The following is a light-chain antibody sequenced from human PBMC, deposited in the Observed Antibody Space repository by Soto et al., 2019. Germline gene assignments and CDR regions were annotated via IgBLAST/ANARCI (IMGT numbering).Light chain of an antibody. CDR2: DVS. J-gene: IGLJ1*01. Sequence: QSVLTQPASVSGSPGQSIAISCTGTSSDVGAYNYVSWYLQYPCKAPKLVIFDVSFRPSGVSNRFSGSKSGNTASLTISGLQAEDEADYYCKSFTTSDTYVFGTGTKVTVL. CDR3: KSFTTSDTYV. V-gene: IGLV2-14*01. CDR1: SSDVGAYNY.